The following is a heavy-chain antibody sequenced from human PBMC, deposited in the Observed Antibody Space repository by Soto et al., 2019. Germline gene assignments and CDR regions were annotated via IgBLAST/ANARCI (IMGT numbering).Heavy chain of an antibody. J-gene: IGHJ4*02. Sequence: EVQLVESGGGLVQPGGSLRLSCVASGFTYNYYWMSWVRQAPGKGLEWVARIKFDGTNIQYPDSAKGRFTISRDNAENALYLHMRRLRDGDTAIYYCTRDSGYGSASSVNQYYDYWGQGGLVIGSS. V-gene: IGHV3-7*01. CDR1: GFTYNYYW. CDR3: TRDSGYGSASSVNQYYDY. D-gene: IGHD3-10*01. CDR2: IKFDGTNI.